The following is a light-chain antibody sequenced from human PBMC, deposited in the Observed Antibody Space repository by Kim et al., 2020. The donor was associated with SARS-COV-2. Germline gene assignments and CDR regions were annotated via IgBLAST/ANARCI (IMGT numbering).Light chain of an antibody. CDR1: PSGGTC. J-gene: IGKJ3*01. V-gene: IGKV3-11*01. CDR3: QQHSDWTPMFT. Sequence: PGPGATLSCRASPSGGTCFGWYRQKPGQAPTLLISGASKRASGIAARFSGSGSGTDFALTISSIEPEDFAVYYCQQHSDWTPMFTFGPGTKVDIK. CDR2: GAS.